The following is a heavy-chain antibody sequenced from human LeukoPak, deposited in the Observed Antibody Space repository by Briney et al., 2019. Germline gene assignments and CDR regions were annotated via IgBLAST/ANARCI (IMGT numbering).Heavy chain of an antibody. J-gene: IGHJ4*02. CDR2: IRYDGSPK. Sequence: GGSLRLSCTASGFTFTNYGMHWVRQAPGKGLEWVAFIRYDGSPKYYADSVKGRFTISRDNSKNTLYLQMNSLRAEDTAVYYCASGTYWGQGTLVTVSS. V-gene: IGHV3-30*02. D-gene: IGHD3-10*01. CDR3: ASGTY. CDR1: GFTFTNYG.